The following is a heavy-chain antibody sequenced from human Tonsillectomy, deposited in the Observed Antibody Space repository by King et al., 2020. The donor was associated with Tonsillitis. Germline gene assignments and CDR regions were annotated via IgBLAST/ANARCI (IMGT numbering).Heavy chain of an antibody. Sequence: VQLQESGPGLVRPSETLSLTCTVSGASISSSYWSWIRQPPGMRLEWIGFIHHTGSTNSNPSHESRVAMSLDTSKSQFSLKLNSVTAADTALYYCARGHYDSSGYSNPFDIWGQGTLVTVSS. D-gene: IGHD3-22*01. CDR1: GASISSSY. J-gene: IGHJ3*02. V-gene: IGHV4-59*01. CDR2: IHHTGST. CDR3: ARGHYDSSGYSNPFDI.